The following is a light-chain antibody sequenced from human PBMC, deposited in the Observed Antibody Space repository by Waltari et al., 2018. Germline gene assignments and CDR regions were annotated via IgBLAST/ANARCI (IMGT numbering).Light chain of an antibody. J-gene: IGLJ1*01. V-gene: IGLV4-69*01. CDR1: SGHISYA. CDR3: QTWGTGIQV. CDR2: VNRDGSH. Sequence: QLVVTQSPSASASLGASVKLTCTLSSGHISYAIAWHQQQPEKGPRYWMKVNRDGSHNKGDGIPARFAGSRSGAARYLTISSLQSEDEADYYCQTWGTGIQVFGAGTKVTVL.